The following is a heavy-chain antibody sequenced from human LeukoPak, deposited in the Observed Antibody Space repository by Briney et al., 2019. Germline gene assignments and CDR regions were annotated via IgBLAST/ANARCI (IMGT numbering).Heavy chain of an antibody. CDR1: GSTFSSYA. D-gene: IGHD3-22*01. J-gene: IGHJ6*03. Sequence: SVKISCKASGSTFSSYAISWVRQAPRQGLELMGGIIPIFGTANYAQKFQGRVTITTDESTSTAYMELSSLRSEDTAVYYCARAYYYDSKYYYYMDVWGKGTTVTVSS. CDR3: ARAYYYDSKYYYYMDV. V-gene: IGHV1-69*05. CDR2: IIPIFGTA.